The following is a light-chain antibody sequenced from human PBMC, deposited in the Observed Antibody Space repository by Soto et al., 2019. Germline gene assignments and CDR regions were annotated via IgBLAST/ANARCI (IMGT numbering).Light chain of an antibody. V-gene: IGKV3-11*01. CDR2: DAT. Sequence: DIVLTQSPAILSLSPGDRASLSCRASQSVGTSLAWYKQQPGQPPRLLIHDATYRASGVPDRFRGSGSGTAFSLSISSLEPDDFAVYYCQHRSTWPRSFGRGTKVG. CDR3: QHRSTWPRS. CDR1: QSVGTS. J-gene: IGKJ4*02.